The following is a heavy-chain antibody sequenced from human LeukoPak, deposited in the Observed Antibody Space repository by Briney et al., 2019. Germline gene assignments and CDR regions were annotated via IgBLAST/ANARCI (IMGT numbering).Heavy chain of an antibody. Sequence: EPSETLSLTCTVSGGSISSSSYYWGWTRQPPGKGLEWIGSIYYSGSTYYNPSLKSRVTISVDTSKNQFSLKLSSVTAADTAVYYCARGFIDSSGYYFDYWGQGTLVTVSS. CDR3: ARGFIDSSGYYFDY. CDR1: GGSISSSSYY. D-gene: IGHD3-22*01. CDR2: IYYSGST. J-gene: IGHJ4*02. V-gene: IGHV4-39*07.